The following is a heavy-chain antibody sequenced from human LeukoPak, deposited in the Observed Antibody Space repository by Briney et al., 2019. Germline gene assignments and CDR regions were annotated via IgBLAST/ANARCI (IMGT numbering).Heavy chain of an antibody. CDR3: ARIKPSITMVRGVHDAFDI. J-gene: IGHJ3*02. CDR2: SSHSGST. V-gene: IGHV4-34*01. Sequence: PSETLSLTCAIYGGSFSGYDWSWIRQPRGKGLEWIGESSHSGSTNYNPSLKSRVTISVDTSKNQFSLKLSSVTAADTAVYYCARIKPSITMVRGVHDAFDIWGQGAMVTVSS. CDR1: GGSFSGYD. D-gene: IGHD3-10*01.